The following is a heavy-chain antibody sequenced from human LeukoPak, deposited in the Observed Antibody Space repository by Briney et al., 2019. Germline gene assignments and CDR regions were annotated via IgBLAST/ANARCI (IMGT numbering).Heavy chain of an antibody. CDR2: MNHSGST. CDR1: GGSFSGYY. CDR3: ASTTTGTGTTYGY. Sequence: PSETLSLTCAVYGGSFSGYYWSWIRQPPGKGLEWIGEMNHSGSTNYNPSLKSRVTLSVDTSKNQLSLKLSSVTAADTAVYYCASTTTGTGTTYGYWGQGTLVTVSS. J-gene: IGHJ4*02. V-gene: IGHV4-34*01. D-gene: IGHD1-1*01.